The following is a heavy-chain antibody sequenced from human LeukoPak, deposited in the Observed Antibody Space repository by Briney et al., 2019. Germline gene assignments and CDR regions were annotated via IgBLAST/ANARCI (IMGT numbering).Heavy chain of an antibody. J-gene: IGHJ5*02. CDR2: IYYSGST. D-gene: IGHD3-10*01. Sequence: SETLSLTCTVSGGSISSSSYYWGWIRQPPGKGLEWIGSIYYSGSTYYNPSLKSRVTISVDTSKNQFSLKLSSVTAADTAVYYCARHELYYYGSGSYYRASVIWFDPWGQGTLVTVSS. V-gene: IGHV4-39*01. CDR1: GGSISSSSYY. CDR3: ARHELYYYGSGSYYRASVIWFDP.